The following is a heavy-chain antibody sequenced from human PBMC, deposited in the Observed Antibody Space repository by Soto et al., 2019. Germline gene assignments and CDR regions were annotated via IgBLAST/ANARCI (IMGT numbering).Heavy chain of an antibody. D-gene: IGHD5-12*01. V-gene: IGHV4-59*08. Sequence: PSETLSLTCTVSGGSISSYYWSWIRQPPGKGLEWIGYIYYSGSTNYNPSLKSRVTISVDTSKNQFSLKLSSVTAADTAVYYCARHSYYIVATLGTDYWGQGTLVTVSS. CDR3: ARHSYYIVATLGTDY. CDR2: IYYSGST. CDR1: GGSISSYY. J-gene: IGHJ4*02.